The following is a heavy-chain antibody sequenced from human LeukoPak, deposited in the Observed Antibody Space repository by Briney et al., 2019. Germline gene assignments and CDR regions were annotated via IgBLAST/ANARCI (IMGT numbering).Heavy chain of an antibody. V-gene: IGHV3-23*01. D-gene: IGHD3-3*01. CDR1: GFTFSSYS. CDR2: ISGSGGST. J-gene: IGHJ4*02. CDR3: AKEYYDFWSGYPHDY. Sequence: GGSLRLSCAASGFTFSSYSMNWVRQASGKGLEWVSAISGSGGSTYYADSVKGRFTISRDNSKNTLYLQMNSLRAEDTAVYYCAKEYYDFWSGYPHDYWGQGTLVTVSS.